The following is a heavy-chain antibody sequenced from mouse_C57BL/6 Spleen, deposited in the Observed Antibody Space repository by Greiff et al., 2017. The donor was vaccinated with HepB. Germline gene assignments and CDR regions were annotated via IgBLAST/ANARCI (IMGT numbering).Heavy chain of an antibody. D-gene: IGHD2-4*01. Sequence: QVQLQQSGAELVKPGASVKISCKASGYAFSSYWMNWVKQRPGKGLEWIGQIYPGDGDTNYNGKFKGKATLTADKSSSTAYMQLSSLTSEDSAVYFCAREDYDKDFGYWGQGTTLTVSS. J-gene: IGHJ2*01. CDR3: AREDYDKDFGY. CDR2: IYPGDGDT. CDR1: GYAFSSYW. V-gene: IGHV1-80*01.